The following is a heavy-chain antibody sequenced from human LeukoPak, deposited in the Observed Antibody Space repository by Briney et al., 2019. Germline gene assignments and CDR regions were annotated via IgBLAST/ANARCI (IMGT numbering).Heavy chain of an antibody. CDR2: MYSSGST. CDR1: GFTFSGSA. V-gene: IGHV4-38-2*01. D-gene: IGHD5-12*01. CDR3: ARSGSGYLRYYFDY. Sequence: GSLRLSCAASGFTFSGSALHWVRQASGKGLEWIGSMYSSGSTYYNPSLKSRVTISVDTSKNQFSLKLSSVTAADTAVYYCARSGSGYLRYYFDYWGQGTLVTVSS. J-gene: IGHJ4*02.